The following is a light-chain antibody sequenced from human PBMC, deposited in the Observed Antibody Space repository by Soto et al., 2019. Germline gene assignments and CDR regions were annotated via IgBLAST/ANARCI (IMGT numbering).Light chain of an antibody. Sequence: DSQMTQYPSTLSASIGDRVTITCRAGQSISSWLAWYQQKPGKAPKLLISKASTLQSGVPPRFSGSGSGTEFALTISSLQPDDFATYYCQQYESYPMTFCGGTKVEIK. CDR3: QQYESYPMT. J-gene: IGKJ4*01. CDR1: QSISSW. V-gene: IGKV1-5*03. CDR2: KAS.